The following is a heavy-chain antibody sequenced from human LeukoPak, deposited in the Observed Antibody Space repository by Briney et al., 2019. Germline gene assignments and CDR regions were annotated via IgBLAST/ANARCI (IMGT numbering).Heavy chain of an antibody. Sequence: GDSLRLSCAASGFTFSNYLMTWVRQAPGKGLDWVSYISTSGSTIYYADSVKGRFTISRDNAKNSLYLQMNSLRAEDTAVYYCATSRGSWPDYFDYWGQGTLVTASS. D-gene: IGHD6-13*01. CDR1: GFTFSNYL. CDR3: ATSRGSWPDYFDY. V-gene: IGHV3-48*03. CDR2: ISTSGSTI. J-gene: IGHJ4*02.